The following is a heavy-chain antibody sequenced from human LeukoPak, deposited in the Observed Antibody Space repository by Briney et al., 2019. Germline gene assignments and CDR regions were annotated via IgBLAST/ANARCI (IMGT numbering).Heavy chain of an antibody. J-gene: IGHJ4*02. CDR2: IYYSGST. CDR3: ARDYYDSSGYGPTDY. CDR1: GGSISSYY. D-gene: IGHD3-22*01. V-gene: IGHV4-59*01. Sequence: SETLSLTCTASGGSISSYYWSWIRQPPGKGLEWIGYIYYSGSTNYNPSLKSRVTISVDTSKNQFSLKLSSVTAADTAVYYCARDYYDSSGYGPTDYWGQGTLVTVSS.